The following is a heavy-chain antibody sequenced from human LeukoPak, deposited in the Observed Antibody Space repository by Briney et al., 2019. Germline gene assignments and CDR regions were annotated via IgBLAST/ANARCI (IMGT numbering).Heavy chain of an antibody. CDR1: GYSFTSYL. CDR3: ARRSSIATRLFDF. CDR2: IYPGDSDT. D-gene: IGHD6-6*01. Sequence: GESLQIFCKGSGYSFTSYLIGWVRRMPGKGLEWMGIIYPGDSDTKYSPSFQGQVTISADKSITTTYLQWSSLKASDTAIYYCARRSSIATRLFDFWGQGTLVTVSS. V-gene: IGHV5-51*01. J-gene: IGHJ4*02.